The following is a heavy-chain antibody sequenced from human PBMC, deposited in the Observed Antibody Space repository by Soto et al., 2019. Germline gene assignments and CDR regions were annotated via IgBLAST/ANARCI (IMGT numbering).Heavy chain of an antibody. CDR2: IYYSGST. J-gene: IGHJ4*02. V-gene: IGHV4-59*08. Sequence: QVQLQESGPGLVKPSETLSLTCTVSGGSISSYYWSWIRQPPGKGLEWIGYIYYSGSTNYNPSLKSGVTISVDTSKNQFSLKLSSVTAADTAMSYCARGSGWPSYFDYWGQGTLVTVSS. CDR3: ARGSGWPSYFDY. CDR1: GGSISSYY. D-gene: IGHD6-19*01.